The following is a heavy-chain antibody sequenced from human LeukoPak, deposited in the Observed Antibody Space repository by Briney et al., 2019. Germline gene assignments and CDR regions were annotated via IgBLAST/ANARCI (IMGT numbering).Heavy chain of an antibody. CDR1: GGSISSYY. Sequence: PSETLSLTCTVSGGSISSYYWSWIRQPPGKGLEWIGYIYYSGSTNYNPSLKSRVTISVDTSKNQFSLKLSSVTAADRAVYYCARDIYCSGGSCPPYFDYWGQGTLVTVSS. CDR3: ARDIYCSGGSCPPYFDY. D-gene: IGHD2-15*01. CDR2: IYYSGST. J-gene: IGHJ4*02. V-gene: IGHV4-59*01.